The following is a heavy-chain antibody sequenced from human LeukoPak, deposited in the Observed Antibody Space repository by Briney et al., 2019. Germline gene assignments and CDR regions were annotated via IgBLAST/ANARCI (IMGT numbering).Heavy chain of an antibody. J-gene: IGHJ4*02. CDR3: AKDRAGPFDY. CDR2: ISYDGSNK. D-gene: IGHD6-13*01. V-gene: IGHV3-30*18. CDR1: GFTFSSYG. Sequence: GWSLRLSCAASGFTFSSYGMHWVRQAPGKGLEWVAVISYDGSNKYYADSVKGRFTISRDNSKNTLYLQMNSLRAEDTAVYYCAKDRAGPFDYWGQGTLVTVSS.